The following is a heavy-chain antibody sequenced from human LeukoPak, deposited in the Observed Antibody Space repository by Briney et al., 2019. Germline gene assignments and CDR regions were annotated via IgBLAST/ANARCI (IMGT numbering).Heavy chain of an antibody. CDR1: GFTFSSYS. CDR2: ISSSSSTI. CDR3: ARNSGSYKMSPVY. D-gene: IGHD3-10*01. Sequence: GSLRLSCATSGFTFSSYSMNWVRQAPGKGLEWVSYISSSSSTIYYADSVKGRFTISRDNAKNSLYLQMNSLRAEDTAVYYCARNSGSYKMSPVYWGQGTLVTVSS. V-gene: IGHV3-48*01. J-gene: IGHJ4*02.